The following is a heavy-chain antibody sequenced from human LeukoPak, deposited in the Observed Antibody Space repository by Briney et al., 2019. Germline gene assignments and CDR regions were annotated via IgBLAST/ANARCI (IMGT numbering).Heavy chain of an antibody. CDR3: ARITIFGVIYPVGGMDV. J-gene: IGHJ6*02. CDR1: GYTFTSYG. Sequence: ASVKVSCKASGYTFTSYGISWVRQAPGQGLEWMGWISAYNGNTNYAQKLQGRVTMTTDTSTSTAYMELRSLRSDDTAVYYCARITIFGVIYPVGGMDVWGQGTTVTVSS. D-gene: IGHD3-3*01. CDR2: ISAYNGNT. V-gene: IGHV1-18*01.